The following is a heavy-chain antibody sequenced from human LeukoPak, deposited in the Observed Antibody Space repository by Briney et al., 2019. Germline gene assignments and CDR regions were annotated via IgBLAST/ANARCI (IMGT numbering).Heavy chain of an antibody. CDR3: AKIDYDSSGSAFYYYYGMDV. CDR1: GFTFSSYA. V-gene: IGHV3-23*01. D-gene: IGHD3-22*01. CDR2: ISGSGGST. J-gene: IGHJ6*02. Sequence: GGFLRLSCAASGFTFSSYAMSWVRQAPGKGLEWVSAISGSGGSTYYADSVKGRFTISRDNSKNTLYLQMNSLRAEDTAVYYCAKIDYDSSGSAFYYYYGMDVWGQGTTVTVSS.